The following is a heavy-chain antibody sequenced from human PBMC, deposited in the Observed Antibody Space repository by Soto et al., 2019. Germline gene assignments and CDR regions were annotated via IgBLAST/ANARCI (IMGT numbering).Heavy chain of an antibody. V-gene: IGHV3-21*06. J-gene: IGHJ4*02. CDR1: GFTFTRYS. CDR2: ISSTTNYI. D-gene: IGHD6-13*01. CDR3: TRDPLTPEDGILFDY. Sequence: SLRLSCAASGFTFTRYSMNWVRQALGKGLEWVSSISSTTNYIYYGDSMKGRFTISRDNAKNSLYLEMNSLRAEDTAVYYCTRDPLTPEDGILFDYWGQGTLVTVSS.